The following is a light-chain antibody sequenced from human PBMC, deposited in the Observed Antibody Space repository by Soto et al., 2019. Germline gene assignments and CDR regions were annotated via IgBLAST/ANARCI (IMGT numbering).Light chain of an antibody. CDR3: SSYTSSSPYV. J-gene: IGLJ1*01. Sequence: QPVLTQPASVSGSPGQSITISSTGTSSDVGGYNYVSWYQQHPGKAPKLMIYDVSNRPSGVSNRFSGSKSGNTASLTISGLQAEDEADYYCSSYTSSSPYVFGTGTKLTVL. V-gene: IGLV2-14*01. CDR2: DVS. CDR1: SSDVGGYNY.